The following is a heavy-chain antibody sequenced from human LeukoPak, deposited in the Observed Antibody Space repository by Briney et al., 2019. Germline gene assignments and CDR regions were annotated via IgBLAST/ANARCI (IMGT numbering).Heavy chain of an antibody. V-gene: IGHV4-39*07. CDR3: ARDAGHQLSRRXYCAMD. Sequence: SETLSLTCTVSGASISSSSYYWGWIRQPPGKGLEWIGSIYYGGSTYYNPSLKSRVTISVDTTKNQFSLKVNSVTAADTAVYYCARDAGHQLSRRXYCAMD. J-gene: IGHJ6*01. CDR1: GASISSSSYY. CDR2: IYYGGST. D-gene: IGHD2-2*01.